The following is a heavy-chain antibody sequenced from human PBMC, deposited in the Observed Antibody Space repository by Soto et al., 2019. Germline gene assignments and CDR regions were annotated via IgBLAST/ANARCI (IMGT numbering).Heavy chain of an antibody. CDR2: IYWDDDK. CDR3: AHRLSGYNWDGGYLDY. V-gene: IGHV2-5*02. CDR1: GFSLTTSPMG. Sequence: QITLKESGPTLVKPTQTLTLTCTFSGFSLTTSPMGVGWIRQPPGKALEWLVVIYWDDDKRYSPSLKSRLTLTKDTSKNQVVLTMTNMDPVDTATYYCAHRLSGYNWDGGYLDYWGQGALVTVSS. D-gene: IGHD1-1*01. J-gene: IGHJ4*02.